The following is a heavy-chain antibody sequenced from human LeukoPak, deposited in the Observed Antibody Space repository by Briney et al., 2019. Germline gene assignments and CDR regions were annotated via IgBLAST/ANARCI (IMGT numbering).Heavy chain of an antibody. D-gene: IGHD2-2*01. Sequence: ASVKVSCKASGYTFTGFGITWVRQAPGQGPEWMGWITIGDGNTHYGQRFQDRVSMTRDIGSNTAFLELTRLRSDDTAVYFCSRSYHSTSWYYFDLWGQGTLVTVSS. CDR1: GYTFTGFG. CDR2: ITIGDGNT. V-gene: IGHV1-18*01. J-gene: IGHJ4*02. CDR3: SRSYHSTSWYYFDL.